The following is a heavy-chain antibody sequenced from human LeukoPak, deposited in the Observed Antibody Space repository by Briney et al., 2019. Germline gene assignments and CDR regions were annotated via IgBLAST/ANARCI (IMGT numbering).Heavy chain of an antibody. V-gene: IGHV1-69*01. CDR1: GGTFSSYA. Sequence: PRSSVKVSCKTSGGTFSSYAISWVRQAPGQGLEWMGGIIPIFGTANYAQKFQGRVTITADESTSTAYMELSSLRSEDTAVYYCARGPSIAAAGTSWFDPWGQGTLVTVSS. CDR2: IIPIFGTA. D-gene: IGHD6-13*01. CDR3: ARGPSIAAAGTSWFDP. J-gene: IGHJ5*02.